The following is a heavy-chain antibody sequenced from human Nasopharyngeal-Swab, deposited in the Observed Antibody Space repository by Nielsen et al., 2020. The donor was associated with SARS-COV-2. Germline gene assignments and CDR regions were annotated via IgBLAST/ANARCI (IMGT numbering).Heavy chain of an antibody. Sequence: WIRQPPGKGLEWIGNISYSGGTYYKPSLKRRVTISVDTSKNQFSLKLSSVTAADTAVYYCAMGSAGYLDYWGQGILVTVSS. CDR3: AMGSAGYLDY. V-gene: IGHV4-39*01. J-gene: IGHJ4*02. CDR2: ISYSGGT. D-gene: IGHD6-13*01.